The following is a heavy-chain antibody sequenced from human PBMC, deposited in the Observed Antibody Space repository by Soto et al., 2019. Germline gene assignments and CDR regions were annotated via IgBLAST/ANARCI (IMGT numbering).Heavy chain of an antibody. Sequence: EVQLLESGGGLVQPGGSLRLSCAASGFTFSNYSMSWVRQAPGKGLEWVSGMNSGGRSYYADSVKGRFTISRDTSKNTVYLQMNSLTAGDTAVYYCAKATATGGGAFDICGQGTMVTVSS. V-gene: IGHV3-23*01. D-gene: IGHD2-8*02. CDR2: MNSGGRS. CDR1: GFTFSNYS. CDR3: AKATATGGGAFDI. J-gene: IGHJ3*02.